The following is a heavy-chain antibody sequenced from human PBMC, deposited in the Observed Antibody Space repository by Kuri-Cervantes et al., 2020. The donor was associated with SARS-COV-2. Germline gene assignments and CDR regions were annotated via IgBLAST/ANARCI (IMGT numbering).Heavy chain of an antibody. CDR1: GFTFSSYG. J-gene: IGHJ4*02. CDR3: AKELAVAGSAGYFDY. V-gene: IGHV3-33*06. Sequence: GESLKISCAASGFTFSSYGMHWVRQAPGKGLEWVAVIWYDGSNKYYADSVKGRFTISRDNSKNTLYLQMNSLRAEDTAVYYCAKELAVAGSAGYFDYWGQGTLVTVSS. D-gene: IGHD6-19*01. CDR2: IWYDGSNK.